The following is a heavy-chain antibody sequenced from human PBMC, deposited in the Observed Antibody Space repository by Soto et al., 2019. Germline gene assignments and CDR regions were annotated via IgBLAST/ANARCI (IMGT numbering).Heavy chain of an antibody. CDR2: IIPMFGTA. CDR3: ARDSLVVVAATPRWFDP. Sequence: QVQLVQSGAEVKKPGSSVKVSCKSSGGTFSSYAFSWVRQAPGQGLEWMGGIIPMFGTANYAQKFQGGVTITADESTSTAYMELSSLRFEDTAVYYCARDSLVVVAATPRWFDPWGQGTLVTVSS. V-gene: IGHV1-69*01. J-gene: IGHJ5*02. CDR1: GGTFSSYA. D-gene: IGHD2-15*01.